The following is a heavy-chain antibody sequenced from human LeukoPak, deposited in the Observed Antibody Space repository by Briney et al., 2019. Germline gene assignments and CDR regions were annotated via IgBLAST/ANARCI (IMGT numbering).Heavy chain of an antibody. V-gene: IGHV3-15*07. CDR1: GLTFSNAW. Sequence: GGSLRLSCAVSGLTFSNAWLSWVRRAPGKGLEWVGRIKSKTDGETVDHAAPVKGRFTISRDDSKNTLYLQMNSLKIEDTAVYYCAREQQYDYWGQGTLVTVSS. CDR2: IKSKTDGETV. D-gene: IGHD4-11*01. J-gene: IGHJ4*02. CDR3: AREQQYDY.